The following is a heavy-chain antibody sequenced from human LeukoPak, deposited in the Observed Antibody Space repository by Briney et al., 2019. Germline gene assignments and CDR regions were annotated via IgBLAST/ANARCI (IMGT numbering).Heavy chain of an antibody. CDR1: GGSISSYY. J-gene: IGHJ4*02. CDR3: ASAPKYGDYYFDY. D-gene: IGHD4-17*01. V-gene: IGHV4-59*01. CDR2: IYYSGST. Sequence: SETLSLTCTVSGGSISSYYWSWIRQPPGKGLEWIGYIYYSGSTNYNPSLKSGVTISVDTSKNQFSLKLSSVTAADTAVYYCASAPKYGDYYFDYWGQGTLVTVSS.